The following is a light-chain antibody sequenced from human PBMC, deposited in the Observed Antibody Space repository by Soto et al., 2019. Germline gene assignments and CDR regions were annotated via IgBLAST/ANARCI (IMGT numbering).Light chain of an antibody. V-gene: IGKV3-20*01. Sequence: EIVLTQSPGTLSLSPGERATLSCRASQSVSGSYLAWYQQKSGQAPRLLIYGAASRATGIPDRFSGSGSGTDFTLTISRLEPEDFAVYYCQQYGSSPPWTFGQGTKVDIK. CDR3: QQYGSSPPWT. J-gene: IGKJ1*01. CDR2: GAA. CDR1: QSVSGSY.